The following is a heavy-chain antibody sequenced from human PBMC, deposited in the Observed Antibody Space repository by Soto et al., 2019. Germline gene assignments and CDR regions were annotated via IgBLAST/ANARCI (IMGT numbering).Heavy chain of an antibody. CDR1: GFTFDNCG. V-gene: IGHV3-9*01. D-gene: IGHD2-15*01. J-gene: IGHJ4*02. Sequence: EVQLVESGGGLVQPGRSLRLSCAAPGFTFDNCGMHWVRQAPGKGLEWVAGISWDSSTIGYADSVKGRIIISRDDAKNSLYLQMGSLRGEDAALYYCVQGRYPTMATPLDHWGQGTQVIVSS. CDR3: VQGRYPTMATPLDH. CDR2: ISWDSSTI.